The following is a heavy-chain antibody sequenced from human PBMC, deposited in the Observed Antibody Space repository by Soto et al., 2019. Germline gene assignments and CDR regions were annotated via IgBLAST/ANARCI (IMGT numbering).Heavy chain of an antibody. CDR3: ARMRDYLDYPSYFDY. V-gene: IGHV3-7*01. CDR2: IKQDGSEK. CDR1: GFTFSTYW. J-gene: IGHJ4*02. Sequence: GGSLRLSCAASGFTFSTYWMSWVRQAPGKGLEWVANIKQDGSEKYYVDSVKGRFTISRDNAKNSLSVQLNSLRAEDTATYYCARMRDYLDYPSYFDYWGQGTLVTVSS. D-gene: IGHD4-17*01.